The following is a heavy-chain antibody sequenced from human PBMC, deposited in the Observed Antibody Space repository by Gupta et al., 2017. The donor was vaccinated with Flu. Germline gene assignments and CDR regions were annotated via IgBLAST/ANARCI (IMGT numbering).Heavy chain of an antibody. CDR3: AKGDFGGNSWIDY. D-gene: IGHD4-23*01. CDR1: GFTFSSYA. J-gene: IGHJ4*02. V-gene: IGHV3-23*01. Sequence: EVQLLESGGGLVQPGGSLRLSCAASGFTFSSYAMSWVRQAPGKGLEWVSAISGSGGSTYYADSVKGRFTISRDKSKNTLYLQMNSLRAEDTAVYYCAKGDFGGNSWIDYWGQGTLVTVSS. CDR2: ISGSGGST.